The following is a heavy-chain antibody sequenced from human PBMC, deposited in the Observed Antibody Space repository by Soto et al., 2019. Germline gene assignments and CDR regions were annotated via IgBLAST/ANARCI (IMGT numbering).Heavy chain of an antibody. CDR2: IYYSGST. Sequence: SETLSLTCTVSGGSISSYYWSWIRQPPGKGLEWIGYIYYSGSTNYNPSLKSRVTISVDTSKNQFSLKLSSVTAADTAVYYCARHSVYRYGYPNWFDPWGQGTLVTVFS. CDR1: GGSISSYY. V-gene: IGHV4-59*01. D-gene: IGHD5-18*01. CDR3: ARHSVYRYGYPNWFDP. J-gene: IGHJ5*02.